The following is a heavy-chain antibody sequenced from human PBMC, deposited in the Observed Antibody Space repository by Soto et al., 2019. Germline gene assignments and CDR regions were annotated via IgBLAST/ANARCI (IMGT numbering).Heavy chain of an antibody. CDR3: ARDLWWYLH. D-gene: IGHD2-15*01. Sequence: EVQLLESGGGLVQPGGALRLSCAASGFTFSSHAMSWVRQAPGKGLEWISSISAGSEGAYYADSVKGRFTISRDNSNHTLYLQMNSLRAEDTALYYCARDLWWYLHWGQGTLVTVSS. J-gene: IGHJ4*02. CDR1: GFTFSSHA. CDR2: ISAGSEGA. V-gene: IGHV3-23*01.